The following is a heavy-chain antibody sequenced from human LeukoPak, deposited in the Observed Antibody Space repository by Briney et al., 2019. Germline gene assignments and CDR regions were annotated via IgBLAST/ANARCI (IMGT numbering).Heavy chain of an antibody. CDR2: IYPGDSDT. V-gene: IGHV5-51*01. CDR1: GYSFTSYW. Sequence: EESLKISCKGSGYSFTSYWIGWVRQMPGKGLEWMGLIYPGDSDTRYSPSFQGQVTISADKSISTAYLQWSSLKASDTAMYYCARLSRAAAGHFDYWGQGTLVTVSS. D-gene: IGHD6-13*01. J-gene: IGHJ4*02. CDR3: ARLSRAAAGHFDY.